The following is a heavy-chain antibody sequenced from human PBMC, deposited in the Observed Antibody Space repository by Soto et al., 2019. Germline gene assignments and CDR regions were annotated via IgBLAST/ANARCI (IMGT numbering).Heavy chain of an antibody. V-gene: IGHV4-30-2*01. J-gene: IGHJ4*02. D-gene: IGHD4-17*01. CDR2: IYHSGST. CDR3: ARRYGDCFDY. Sequence: SETLSLTCAVSGGSISSGGYSWNWIRQPPGKGLEWIGYIYHSGSTYYNPSLKSRVTISVDRSKNQFSLKLSSVTAADTAVYYCARRYGDCFDYWGQGTLVTVSS. CDR1: GGSISSGGYS.